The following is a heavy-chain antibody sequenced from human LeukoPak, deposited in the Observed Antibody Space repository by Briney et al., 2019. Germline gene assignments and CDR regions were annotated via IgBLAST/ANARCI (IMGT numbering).Heavy chain of an antibody. D-gene: IGHD3-9*01. CDR3: ATSRYDVLTGSPDS. J-gene: IGHJ4*02. CDR2: INPNSGGT. V-gene: IGHV1-2*02. Sequence: ASVKVSCKASGYTFTGYYIHWVRQAPGQGLEWMGWINPNSGGTNYAQKFQGRVTMTTDTSITTAFMDLSSLMSDDAAVYYCATSRYDVLTGSPDSWGREPWSPSPQ. CDR1: GYTFTGYY.